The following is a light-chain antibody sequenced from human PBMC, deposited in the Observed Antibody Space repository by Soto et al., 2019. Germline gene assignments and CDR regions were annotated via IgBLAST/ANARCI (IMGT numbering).Light chain of an antibody. J-gene: IGKJ2*01. CDR2: AAS. CDR1: QSLSSSY. V-gene: IGKV3-20*01. CDR3: QQQGT. Sequence: ETVLTQSPGTLSLSPGERATLSCRASQSLSSSYVVWYQQKPGQAPRLLIYAASRRATGIPDRFSGSGSATEYTLTISRLEPEDFAVYYCQQQGTFGQGTKLEIK.